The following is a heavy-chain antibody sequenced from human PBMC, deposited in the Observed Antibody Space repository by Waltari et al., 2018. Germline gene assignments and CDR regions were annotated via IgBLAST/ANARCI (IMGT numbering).Heavy chain of an antibody. CDR1: GGTFSSYA. CDR2: IIPIVGTA. Sequence: QVQLVQSGAEVKKPGSSVKVSCKASGGTFSSYAISWVRQAPGQGLEWMGRIIPIVGTANYAQKFQGSVTITADKSTSTAYMELSSLRSEDTAVYYCAREGQWLVRIYYFDYWGQGTLVTVSS. CDR3: AREGQWLVRIYYFDY. V-gene: IGHV1-69*08. D-gene: IGHD6-19*01. J-gene: IGHJ4*02.